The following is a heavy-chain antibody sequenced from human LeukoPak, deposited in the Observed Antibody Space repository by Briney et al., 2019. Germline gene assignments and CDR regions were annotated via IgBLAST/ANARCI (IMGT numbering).Heavy chain of an antibody. CDR3: ATIYGSGSYLRHYYYYYGMDV. D-gene: IGHD3-10*01. J-gene: IGHJ6*02. CDR1: GFTFSSYS. Sequence: GGSLRLSCAASGFTFSSYSMNWVRQAPGKGLEWVSYISSSSSTIYYADSVKGRFTISRDNAKNSLYLQMNSLRAEDTAVYYCATIYGSGSYLRHYYYYYGMDVWGQGTTVTVSS. V-gene: IGHV3-48*01. CDR2: ISSSSSTI.